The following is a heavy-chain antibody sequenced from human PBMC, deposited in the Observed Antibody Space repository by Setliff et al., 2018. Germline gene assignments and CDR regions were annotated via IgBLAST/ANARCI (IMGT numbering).Heavy chain of an antibody. V-gene: IGHV4-39*07. CDR3: ARTSTGRYFDV. Sequence: SETLSLTCTVSGASLNSGTYYWGWIRQPPGKGLEWIASVYYSGTTYYNPSLESRVSMSVDMSKSQVSLNLYSVTAADTAVYYCARTSTGRYFDVWGRGTLVTVSS. J-gene: IGHJ2*01. D-gene: IGHD2-2*01. CDR2: VYYSGTT. CDR1: GASLNSGTYY.